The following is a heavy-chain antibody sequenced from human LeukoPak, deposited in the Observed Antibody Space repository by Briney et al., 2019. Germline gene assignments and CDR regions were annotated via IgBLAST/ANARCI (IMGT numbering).Heavy chain of an antibody. CDR1: GYSISSGYY. V-gene: IGHV4-38-2*01. D-gene: IGHD5-18*01. CDR2: IYHSGST. J-gene: IGHJ4*02. CDR3: ARTHTAMVLFFDY. Sequence: SETLSLTCAVSGYSISSGYYWGWIRQPPGKGLEWIGSIYHSGSTYYNPSLKSRVTISVDTSKNQFSLKLSSVTAADTAVYYCARTHTAMVLFFDYWGQGTLVTVSS.